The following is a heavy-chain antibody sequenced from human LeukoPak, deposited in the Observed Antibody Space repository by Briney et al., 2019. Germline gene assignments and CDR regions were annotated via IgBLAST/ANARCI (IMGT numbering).Heavy chain of an antibody. V-gene: IGHV4-39*07. D-gene: IGHD1-26*01. J-gene: IGHJ3*02. Sequence: PSETLSLTCTVSGGSISSSTYYWGWIRQPPGKGLEWIGTFFYSGTSYYNPSLKSRVTISLDTSKNQFSLKLTSVTAADTAVYYCAMGSYLVHPNAFDIWGQGTMVTVSS. CDR1: GGSISSSTYY. CDR3: AMGSYLVHPNAFDI. CDR2: FFYSGTS.